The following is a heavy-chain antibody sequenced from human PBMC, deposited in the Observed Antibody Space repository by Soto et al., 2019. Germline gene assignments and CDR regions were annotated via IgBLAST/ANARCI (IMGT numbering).Heavy chain of an antibody. CDR3: ARDSSSSWYSRYYYGMDV. D-gene: IGHD6-13*01. Sequence: GASVKVSCKASGYTFTRYGISWVRQAPGQGLEWMGWINPNSGGTNYAQKFQGWVTMTRDTSISTAYMELSRLRSDDTAVYYCARDSSSSWYSRYYYGMDVWGQGTTVTVS. CDR1: GYTFTRYG. CDR2: INPNSGGT. V-gene: IGHV1-2*04. J-gene: IGHJ6*02.